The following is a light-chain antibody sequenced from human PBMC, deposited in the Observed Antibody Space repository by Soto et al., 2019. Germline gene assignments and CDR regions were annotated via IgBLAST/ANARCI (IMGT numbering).Light chain of an antibody. CDR2: EVS. Sequence: QSALTQPASVSGSPGQSITISCTGTSSDVGGYNYVSWYQQHPGKAPKLMIYEVSNRPSGVSNRFSGSKSGNTASLTISVLQDEEEDDYYCSSSTSSSTWVFGGGTKLTVL. CDR1: SSDVGGYNY. V-gene: IGLV2-14*01. J-gene: IGLJ3*02. CDR3: SSSTSSSTWV.